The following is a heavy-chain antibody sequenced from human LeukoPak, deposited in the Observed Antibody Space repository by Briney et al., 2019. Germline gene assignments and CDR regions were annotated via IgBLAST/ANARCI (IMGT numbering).Heavy chain of an antibody. J-gene: IGHJ4*02. CDR2: ISAYNGNT. CDR3: ARDGSGYDSFDS. CDR1: GYTFTSCG. Sequence: ASVKVSCKASGYTFTSCGISWVRQAPGQGLEWMGWISAYNGNTNYAQKLQGRVTMTTDTSTSTVYMELRSLSSDDTAVYYCARDGSGYDSFDSWGQGTLVTVSS. D-gene: IGHD5-12*01. V-gene: IGHV1-18*01.